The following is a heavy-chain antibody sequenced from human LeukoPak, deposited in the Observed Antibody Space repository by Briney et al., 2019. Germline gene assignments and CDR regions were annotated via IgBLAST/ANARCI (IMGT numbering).Heavy chain of an antibody. D-gene: IGHD3-22*01. V-gene: IGHV1-69*05. CDR1: GGTFSSYA. CDR2: IIPIFGTA. Sequence: SVNVSCKASGGTFSSYAISWVRQAPGQGLEWMGGIIPIFGTANYAQKFQGRVTITTDESTRTAYMALSSLRSEHTAVYYSARVRSGYQYYFEYWGQGKLVTVSS. CDR3: ARVRSGYQYYFEY. J-gene: IGHJ4*02.